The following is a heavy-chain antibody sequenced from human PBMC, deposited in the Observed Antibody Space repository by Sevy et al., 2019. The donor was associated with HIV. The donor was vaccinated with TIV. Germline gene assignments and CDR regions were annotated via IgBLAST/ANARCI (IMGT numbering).Heavy chain of an antibody. CDR2: IKQDGSEK. J-gene: IGHJ4*02. D-gene: IGHD3-22*01. V-gene: IGHV3-7*01. CDR1: GFTFSSYW. CDR3: AREAEYYYDSSGYQYYFDY. Sequence: GGSLRLSCAASGFTFSSYWMSWVRQAPGKGLEWVANIKQDGSEKYYVDSVKGRFTISRDNANNSLYLQMNSLRAEDTAVYYCAREAEYYYDSSGYQYYFDYWGQGTLVTVSS.